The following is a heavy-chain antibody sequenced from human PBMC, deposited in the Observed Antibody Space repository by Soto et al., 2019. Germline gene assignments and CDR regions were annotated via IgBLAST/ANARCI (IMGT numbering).Heavy chain of an antibody. J-gene: IGHJ4*02. V-gene: IGHV3-21*01. CDR3: ARDAGAGSGWYDFDY. CDR2: ISSSSSYI. D-gene: IGHD6-19*01. CDR1: GFTFSSYS. Sequence: GGSLRLSCAASGFTFSSYSMNWVRQAPGKGLEWVSSISSSSSYIYYADSVKGRFTISRDNAKNSLYLQMNSLGAEDTAVYYCARDAGAGSGWYDFDYWGQGTLVTVSS.